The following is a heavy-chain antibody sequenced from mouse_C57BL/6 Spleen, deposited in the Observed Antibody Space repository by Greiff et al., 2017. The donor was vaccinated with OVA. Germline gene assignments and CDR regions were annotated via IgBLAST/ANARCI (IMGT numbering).Heavy chain of an antibody. CDR2: ISSGSSTI. Sequence: EVKLMESGGGLVKPGGSLKLSCAASGFTFSDYGMHWVRQAPEKGLEWVAYISSGSSTIHSADTVKGRFTISRDNAKNTLFLQMTSLRTRDTAMYYCARRDYDLRYYFDYWGQGTTLTVSS. V-gene: IGHV5-17*01. CDR3: ARRDYDLRYYFDY. J-gene: IGHJ2*01. CDR1: GFTFSDYG. D-gene: IGHD2-4*01.